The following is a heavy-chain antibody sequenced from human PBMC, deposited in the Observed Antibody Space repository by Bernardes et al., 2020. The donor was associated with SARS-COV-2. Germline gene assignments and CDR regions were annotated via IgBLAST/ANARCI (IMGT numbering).Heavy chain of an antibody. J-gene: IGHJ6*02. CDR3: ARRSDVVEVPAIIKIWGYYYSMDV. V-gene: IGHV4-39*01. CDR1: GDSVSSNNFY. Sequence: SETLSLTCIVSGDSVSSNNFYWGWVRQAPGKGLEWLGIHDGESAYYNPSLRRRVTISVDTSKRQLFLKVMSVTAADTAVYYCARRSDVVEVPAIIKIWGYYYSMDVWGQGTTVTVSS. D-gene: IGHD3-10*01. CDR2: HDGESA.